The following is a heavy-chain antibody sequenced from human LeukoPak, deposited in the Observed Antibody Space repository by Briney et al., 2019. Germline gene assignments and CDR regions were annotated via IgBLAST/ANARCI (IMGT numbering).Heavy chain of an antibody. V-gene: IGHV1-69*01. Sequence: GASVKVSCKASGGTFSSYAIRWVRQAPGQGLEWMGGIIPIFGTANYAQKFQGRVTITADESTSTAYMELSSLRSEDTAVHYCARTLVATRPFDYWGQGTLVTVSS. J-gene: IGHJ4*02. CDR3: ARTLVATRPFDY. D-gene: IGHD5-12*01. CDR2: IIPIFGTA. CDR1: GGTFSSYA.